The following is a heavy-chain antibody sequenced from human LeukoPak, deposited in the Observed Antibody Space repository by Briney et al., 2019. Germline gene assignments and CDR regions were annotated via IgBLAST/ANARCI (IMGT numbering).Heavy chain of an antibody. J-gene: IGHJ3*02. CDR2: ISGRGGST. V-gene: IGHV3-23*01. D-gene: IGHD3-10*01. CDR1: GLTFSNYA. Sequence: GGSLRLSCAASGLTFSNYAMSWVRQAPGKGLEWVSSISGRGGSTHYADSVKGRFTISRDNSKGTMYLQVNSLRAEDTAVYYCAKGSTYFYGSGTSDDAFDIWGQGTMVTVSS. CDR3: AKGSTYFYGSGTSDDAFDI.